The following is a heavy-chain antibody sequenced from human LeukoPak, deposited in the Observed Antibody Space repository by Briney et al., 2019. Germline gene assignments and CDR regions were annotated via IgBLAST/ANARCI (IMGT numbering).Heavy chain of an antibody. D-gene: IGHD2-8*01. CDR1: GFTFSSYW. CDR3: ARPYCTNGVCYLDY. Sequence: SGGSLRLSCAASGFTFSSYWMSWVRQAPGKGLEWVSYISSSSSTIYYADSVKGRFTISRDNAKNSLYLQMNSLRAEDTAVYYCARPYCTNGVCYLDYWGQGTLVTVSS. J-gene: IGHJ4*02. V-gene: IGHV3-48*01. CDR2: ISSSSSTI.